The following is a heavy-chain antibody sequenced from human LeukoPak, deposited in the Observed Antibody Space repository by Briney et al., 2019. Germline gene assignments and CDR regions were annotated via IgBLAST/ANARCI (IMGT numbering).Heavy chain of an antibody. Sequence: GGSLRLSCAASGFTFSSYAMSWVRQAPVKELEWVSAISGSGGSTYYADSVKGRFTISRDNSKNTLYLQMNSPRAEDTAVYYCAKDLCSSTSCYRGDNWFDPWGQGTLVTVSS. V-gene: IGHV3-23*01. CDR2: ISGSGGST. J-gene: IGHJ5*02. CDR1: GFTFSSYA. CDR3: AKDLCSSTSCYRGDNWFDP. D-gene: IGHD2-2*02.